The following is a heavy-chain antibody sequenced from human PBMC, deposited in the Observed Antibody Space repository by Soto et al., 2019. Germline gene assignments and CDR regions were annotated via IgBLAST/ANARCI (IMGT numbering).Heavy chain of an antibody. CDR2: IWYDGSNK. V-gene: IGHV3-33*01. D-gene: IGHD6-13*01. CDR1: GFTFSSYG. Sequence: QVQLVESGGGVVQPGRSLRLSCAASGFTFSSYGMHWVRQAPGKGLEWVAVIWYDGSNKYYADSVKGRFTISRDNSKNTLYLQMNSLRAEDTAVYYCARSWTAAVVYGMDVWGQGTTVTVSS. J-gene: IGHJ6*02. CDR3: ARSWTAAVVYGMDV.